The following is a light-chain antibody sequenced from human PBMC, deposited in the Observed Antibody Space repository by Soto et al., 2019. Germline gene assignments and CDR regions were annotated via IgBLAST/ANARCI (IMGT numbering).Light chain of an antibody. CDR2: DAS. CDR3: QQYGGSPWT. CDR1: QSVGTY. V-gene: IGKV3-11*01. J-gene: IGKJ1*01. Sequence: EIVLTQSPATLSLSPGERATLSCRASQSVGTYLAWYQQKPGQAPRLLIYDASNRATGIPARFSGSGSGTDFTLTISGLEPEDFAVYYCQQYGGSPWTFGQGTKVEIK.